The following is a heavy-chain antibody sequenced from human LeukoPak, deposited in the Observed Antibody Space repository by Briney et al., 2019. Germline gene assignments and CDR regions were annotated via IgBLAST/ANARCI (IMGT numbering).Heavy chain of an antibody. J-gene: IGHJ3*02. V-gene: IGHV1-69*13. CDR3: ARDRYGYSGYDGGSPAFDI. Sequence: ASVKVSCKASGGTFSSYAISWVRQAPGQGLEWMGGIIPIFGTANYAQKFQGRVTITADESTSTAYMELSSLRSEDTAVYYCARDRYGYSGYDGGSPAFDIWGQGTMVTVSS. CDR1: GGTFSSYA. CDR2: IIPIFGTA. D-gene: IGHD5-12*01.